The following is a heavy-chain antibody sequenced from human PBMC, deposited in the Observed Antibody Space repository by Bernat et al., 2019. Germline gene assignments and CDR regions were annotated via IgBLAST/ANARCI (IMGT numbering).Heavy chain of an antibody. V-gene: IGHV3-23*01. CDR3: ARDWRCGSISCPEY. D-gene: IGHD3-3*02. Sequence: EVQLLESGGGLVQPGGFLRLSCAGSGFTFSTYAMNWVRQAPGKGLEWVSAISGSGGSTHYADSVKGRFTISRDNSKNTLYLQMNSLRAEDTAVYYCARDWRCGSISCPEYWGQGTLVTVSS. CDR1: GFTFSTYA. CDR2: ISGSGGST. J-gene: IGHJ4*02.